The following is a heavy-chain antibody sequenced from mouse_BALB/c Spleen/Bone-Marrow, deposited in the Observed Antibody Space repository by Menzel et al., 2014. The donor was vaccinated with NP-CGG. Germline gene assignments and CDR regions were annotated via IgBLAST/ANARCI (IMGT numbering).Heavy chain of an antibody. CDR2: ISSGSSTI. CDR3: ARMYFDY. CDR1: GFTFSSFG. Sequence: EVKLVESGGGLVQPGGSRKPSCAASGFTFSSFGMHWVRQAPEKGLEWVAYISSGSSTIYYADTVKGRFTISRDNPKNTLFLQMTSLRSEDTAMYYCARMYFDYWGQGTTLTVSS. V-gene: IGHV5-17*02. J-gene: IGHJ2*01.